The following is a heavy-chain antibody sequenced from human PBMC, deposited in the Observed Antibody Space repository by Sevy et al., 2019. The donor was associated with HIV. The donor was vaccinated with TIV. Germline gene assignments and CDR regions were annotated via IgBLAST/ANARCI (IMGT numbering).Heavy chain of an antibody. D-gene: IGHD5-18*01. CDR2: INPKSGGS. CDR3: ARDLRLRGYSYGFFEY. V-gene: IGHV1-2*02. J-gene: IGHJ4*02. CDR1: GYTFTGQY. Sequence: ASVKVSCKASGYTFTGQYIHWVRQAPGQGLEWMGWINPKSGGSNYAQEFQGRVTMTRDTSISTAYMELSGLTSDDTAVYYCARDLRLRGYSYGFFEYWGQGTLVTVSS.